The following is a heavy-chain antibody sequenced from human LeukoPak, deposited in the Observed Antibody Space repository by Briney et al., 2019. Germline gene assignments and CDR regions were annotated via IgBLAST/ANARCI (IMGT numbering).Heavy chain of an antibody. CDR1: GGSISNYY. V-gene: IGHV4-59*01. Sequence: SETLSLTCTVSGGSISNYYWSWIRQPPGKGLEWIGYIYYSGSTNYNPSLKSRVTISVDTSKNQFSLKLSSVTAADTAVYYCARGVAPGYFDYWGQGTLVTVSS. J-gene: IGHJ4*02. CDR2: IYYSGST. D-gene: IGHD2-15*01. CDR3: ARGVAPGYFDY.